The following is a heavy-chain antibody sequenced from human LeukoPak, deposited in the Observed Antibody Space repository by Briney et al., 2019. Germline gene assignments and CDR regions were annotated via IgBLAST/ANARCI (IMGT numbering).Heavy chain of an antibody. CDR3: AASSLDIYYYYYMDV. CDR1: GGSISSYY. J-gene: IGHJ6*03. Sequence: PSETLSLTCTVSGGSISSYYWSWIRQPPGKGLEWIGYIYYSGSTNYNPSLKSRVTISVDTSKNQFSLNLSSVTAADTAVYYCAASSLDIYYYYYMDVWGKGTTVTVSS. CDR2: IYYSGST. D-gene: IGHD6-13*01. V-gene: IGHV4-59*08.